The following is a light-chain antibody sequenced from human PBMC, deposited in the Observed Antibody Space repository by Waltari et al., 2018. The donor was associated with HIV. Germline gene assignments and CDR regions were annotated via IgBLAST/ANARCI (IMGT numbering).Light chain of an antibody. Sequence: DIQMTQSPSSLSASVGDRVPITCRARQSISSYLNWYQQKPVKAPKLLIDAASRLQSGVPSRFSGSGSGTDFTLTISSLQPEDCATYYCQQSYSTLTFGGGTKVEIK. CDR3: QQSYSTLT. J-gene: IGKJ4*01. V-gene: IGKV1-39*01. CDR1: QSISSY. CDR2: AAS.